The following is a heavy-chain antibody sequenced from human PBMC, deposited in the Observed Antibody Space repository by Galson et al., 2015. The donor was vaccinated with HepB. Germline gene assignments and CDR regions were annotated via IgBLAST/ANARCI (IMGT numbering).Heavy chain of an antibody. J-gene: IGHJ6*02. D-gene: IGHD6-6*01. CDR2: IDPSDSYT. CDR3: ASRYSSSYDYYYGMDV. V-gene: IGHV5-10-1*01. Sequence: QSGAEVKKPGESLRISCKGSGYSFTSYWISWVRQMPGKGLEWMGRIDPSDSYTNYSPSFQGHVTISADKSISTAYLQWSSLKASDTAMYYCASRYSSSYDYYYGMDVWGQGTTVTVSS. CDR1: GYSFTSYW.